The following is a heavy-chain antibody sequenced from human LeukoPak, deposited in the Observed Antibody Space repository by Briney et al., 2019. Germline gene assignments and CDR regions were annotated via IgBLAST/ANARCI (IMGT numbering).Heavy chain of an antibody. D-gene: IGHD1-26*01. V-gene: IGHV3-7*01. Sequence: GGSLRLSCAASGFTFSSYWMSWVRQAPGKGLEWVANIKQDGNDKYYVDSVKGRLTISRDNAKNSLYLQMNTLRAEDTAVYYCATYSGSYYSFRYWGQGTLVTVSS. CDR3: ATYSGSYYSFRY. CDR2: IKQDGNDK. CDR1: GFTFSSYW. J-gene: IGHJ4*02.